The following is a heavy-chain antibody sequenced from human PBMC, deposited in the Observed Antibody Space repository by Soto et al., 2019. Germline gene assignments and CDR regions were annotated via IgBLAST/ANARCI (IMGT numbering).Heavy chain of an antibody. D-gene: IGHD5-18*01. J-gene: IGHJ4*02. V-gene: IGHV3-30-3*01. CDR3: AREGDTTMVARFDY. Sequence: GGSLRLSCAASGFTFSSYAMHWVRQAPGKGLEWVAVISYDGSNKYYADPGKGRFTISRDNSKNTLYLKMTSLRAEDTAVYYCAREGDTTMVARFDYWGKGTLVTVSS. CDR1: GFTFSSYA. CDR2: ISYDGSNK.